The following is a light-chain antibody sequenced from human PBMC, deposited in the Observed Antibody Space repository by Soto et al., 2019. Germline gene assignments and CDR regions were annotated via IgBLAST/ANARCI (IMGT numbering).Light chain of an antibody. Sequence: EIVLTQSPATLSLSPGERATLSCRPSQSVSNLAWVQHKPGQAPTLLIYDASNKATGVPARFSGSGSGTDVTLTISSLEPEDFAVYYCQQRNNWPVTFGQGTRLE. CDR2: DAS. V-gene: IGKV3-11*01. CDR1: QSVSN. J-gene: IGKJ5*01. CDR3: QQRNNWPVT.